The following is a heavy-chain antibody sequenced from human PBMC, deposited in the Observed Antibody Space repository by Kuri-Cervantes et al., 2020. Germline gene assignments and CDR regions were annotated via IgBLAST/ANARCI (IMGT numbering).Heavy chain of an antibody. CDR3: AKGVRYFDWLSIDQ. CDR1: GFTFSSYG. V-gene: IGHV3-30*02. D-gene: IGHD3-9*01. J-gene: IGHJ4*02. Sequence: GGSLRLSCAASGFTFSSYGMHWVRQAPGKGLEWVAVIWYDGSNKYYADSVKGRFTISRDNSKKTLYLQMNSLRAEDTAMYYCAKGVRYFDWLSIDQWGQGTLVTVSS. CDR2: IWYDGSNK.